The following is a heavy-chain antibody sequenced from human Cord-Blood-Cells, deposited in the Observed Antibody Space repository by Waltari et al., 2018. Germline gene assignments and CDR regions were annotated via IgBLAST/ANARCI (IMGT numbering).Heavy chain of an antibody. D-gene: IGHD5-18*01. J-gene: IGHJ6*02. CDR1: VGSFSGYY. V-gene: IGHV4-34*01. CDR3: ARVAGSYGFYYYYGMDV. CDR2: INHRGST. Sequence: QVQLQQWGAGLLKPWETLTLTCAGYVGSFSGYYGRWIRPPPGKGLELIEEINHRGSTNYNPSLKSRVTISVDTSKNQFSLKLSSVTAADTAVYYCARVAGSYGFYYYYGMDVWGQGTTVTVSS.